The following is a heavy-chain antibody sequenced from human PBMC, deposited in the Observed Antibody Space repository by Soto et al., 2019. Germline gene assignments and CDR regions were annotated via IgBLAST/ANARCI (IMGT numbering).Heavy chain of an antibody. V-gene: IGHV3-53*03. CDR2: VFSGGNT. Sequence: EVQLVESGGGLIQPGGSLRLSCAASGFTASDNYMSWVRQAPGKGLEWVAIVFSGGNTYHADSVKGRFAVSRDNSKNTLDLQMNSLRAEDTAVYYCAKGDFDSWGQGTLVTVSS. CDR1: GFTASDNY. CDR3: AKGDFDS. J-gene: IGHJ4*02.